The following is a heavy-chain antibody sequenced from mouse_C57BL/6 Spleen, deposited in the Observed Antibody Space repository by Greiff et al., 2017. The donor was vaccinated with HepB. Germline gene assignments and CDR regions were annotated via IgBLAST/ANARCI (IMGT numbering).Heavy chain of an antibody. Sequence: QVQLQQSGAELARPGASVKMSCKASGYTFTSYTMHWVNQRPGQGLEWIGYINPSSGYTKYNQKFKDKATLTADKSSSTAYMQLSSLTSEDSAVYYCARGVYDGYYGYWGQGTTLTVSS. D-gene: IGHD2-3*01. J-gene: IGHJ2*01. V-gene: IGHV1-4*01. CDR3: ARGVYDGYYGY. CDR2: INPSSGYT. CDR1: GYTFTSYT.